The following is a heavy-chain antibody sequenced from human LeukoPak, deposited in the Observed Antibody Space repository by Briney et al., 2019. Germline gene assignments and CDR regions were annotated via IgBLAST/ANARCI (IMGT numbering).Heavy chain of an antibody. V-gene: IGHV4-39*07. CDR3: ARDPGITMIVMDV. D-gene: IGHD3-22*01. J-gene: IGHJ6*02. CDR2: IYYSGST. CDR1: GGSISSSSYY. Sequence: PSETLSLTCTVSGGSISSSSYYWGWIRQPPGKGLEWIGSIYYSGSTYYNPSLKSRVTISVDTSKNQFSLKLSSVTAADTAVYYCARDPGITMIVMDVWGQGTTVTVSS.